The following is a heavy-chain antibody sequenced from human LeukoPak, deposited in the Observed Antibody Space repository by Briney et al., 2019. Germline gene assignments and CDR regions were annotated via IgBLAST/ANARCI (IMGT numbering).Heavy chain of an antibody. Sequence: SETLSLTCTVSGGSISSSSYYWGWIRQPPGKGLEWIGSIYYSGSTYYNPSLKSRVTISVDTSKNQFSLKLSSVTAADTAVYYCARGYSSSWYVVNYYMDVWGKGTTVTVSS. CDR2: IYYSGST. V-gene: IGHV4-39*07. J-gene: IGHJ6*03. CDR3: ARGYSSSWYVVNYYMDV. D-gene: IGHD6-13*01. CDR1: GGSISSSSYY.